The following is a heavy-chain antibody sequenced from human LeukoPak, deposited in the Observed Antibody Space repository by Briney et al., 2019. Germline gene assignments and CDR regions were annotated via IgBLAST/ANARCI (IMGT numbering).Heavy chain of an antibody. D-gene: IGHD1-26*01. J-gene: IGHJ3*02. CDR3: AREGWKLPKGAAFDI. Sequence: ASVKVSCKASGGTFSSYAISWVRQAPGQGLEWMGRIIPILGIANYAQKFQGRVTITADKSTSTAYMELSSLRSEDTAVYYCAREGWKLPKGAAFDIWGQGTMVTVSS. V-gene: IGHV1-69*04. CDR1: GGTFSSYA. CDR2: IIPILGIA.